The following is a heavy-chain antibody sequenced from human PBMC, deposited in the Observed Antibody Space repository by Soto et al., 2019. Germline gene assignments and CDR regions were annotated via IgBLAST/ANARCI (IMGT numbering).Heavy chain of an antibody. CDR1: GFTFGDSY. V-gene: IGHV3-11*06. CDR3: VRGGGGGLFDP. Sequence: VRLSCAGPGFTFGDSYMSWIRQAPGKGLEWLSYISPGSRYPAYADSVKGRFTISRDNAKRSLYLQMMSLTAEDTAIYYCVRGGGGGLFDPWGQGTMVTVSS. CDR2: ISPGSRYP. D-gene: IGHD2-15*01. J-gene: IGHJ5*02.